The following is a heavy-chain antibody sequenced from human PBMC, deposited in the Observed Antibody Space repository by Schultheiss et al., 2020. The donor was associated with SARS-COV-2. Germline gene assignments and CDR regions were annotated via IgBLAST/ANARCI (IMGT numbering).Heavy chain of an antibody. CDR2: IKSKTDGVTT. J-gene: IGHJ6*02. CDR3: ARRKARYYGMDV. V-gene: IGHV3-15*01. CDR1: GFTVSSNY. Sequence: GGSLRLSCAASGFTVSSNYMSWVRQAPGKGLEWVGRIKSKTDGVTTDYAAPVKGRFTISRDNSKNTLYLQMGSLRAEDMAVYYCARRKARYYGMDVWGQGTTVTVSS.